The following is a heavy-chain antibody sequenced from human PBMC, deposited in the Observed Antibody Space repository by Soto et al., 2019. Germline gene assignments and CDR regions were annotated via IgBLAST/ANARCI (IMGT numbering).Heavy chain of an antibody. CDR3: AREEKDIVVVPAAIGMGLNWFDP. CDR1: GGTFSSYT. J-gene: IGHJ5*02. Sequence: SVKVSCKASGGTFSSYTISWVRQAPGQGLEWMGRIIPILGIANYAQKFQGRVTITADKSTSTAYMELSSQRSEDTAVYYCAREEKDIVVVPAAIGMGLNWFDPWGQGTLVTVSS. CDR2: IIPILGIA. D-gene: IGHD2-2*01. V-gene: IGHV1-69*04.